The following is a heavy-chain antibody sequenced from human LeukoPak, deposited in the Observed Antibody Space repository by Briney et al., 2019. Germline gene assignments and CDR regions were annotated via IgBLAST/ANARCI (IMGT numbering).Heavy chain of an antibody. CDR1: GGSISGGDYY. D-gene: IGHD5-12*01. CDR3: AGYVDIVATGRGPYYYYGMDV. V-gene: IGHV4-30-4*01. CDR2: IYYSGRT. Sequence: SQTLSLTCTVSGGSISGGDYYWSWIRQPPGNGLEWIGYIYYSGRTYYNPSLKSRVTISVDTSKNQFSLKLSSVTAADTAVYYCAGYVDIVATGRGPYYYYGMDVWGQGTTVTVSS. J-gene: IGHJ6*02.